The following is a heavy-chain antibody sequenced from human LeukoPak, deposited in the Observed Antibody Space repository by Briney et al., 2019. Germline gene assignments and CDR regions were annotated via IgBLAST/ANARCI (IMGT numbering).Heavy chain of an antibody. CDR1: GGTFSSYA. CDR3: AKAPYSSGWSLVSDP. Sequence: SVTVSCKASGGTFSSYAISWVRLAPGQGLEWMGGIITIFGTANYAQKFQGRVTITADESTSTAYMYLSSLRSEDTAVYYCAKAPYSSGWSLVSDPWGQGTLVTVSS. J-gene: IGHJ5*02. V-gene: IGHV1-69*13. CDR2: IITIFGTA. D-gene: IGHD6-19*01.